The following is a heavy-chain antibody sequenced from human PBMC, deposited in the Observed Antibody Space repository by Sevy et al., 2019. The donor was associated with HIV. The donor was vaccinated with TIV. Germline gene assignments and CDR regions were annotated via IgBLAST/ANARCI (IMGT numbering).Heavy chain of an antibody. J-gene: IGHJ3*01. V-gene: IGHV3-30-3*01. D-gene: IGHD3-10*01. CDR2: ISFDGTEK. Sequence: GGSLRLSCAASGFTFSSYPMHWVRQAPGKGLEWVSFISFDGTEKYYADSVKGRFTITRDNSKNTLFLQMKSLRAEDTAFYYCVRETTMLPRGAFDFWGQGTMVTVSS. CDR1: GFTFSSYP. CDR3: VRETTMLPRGAFDF.